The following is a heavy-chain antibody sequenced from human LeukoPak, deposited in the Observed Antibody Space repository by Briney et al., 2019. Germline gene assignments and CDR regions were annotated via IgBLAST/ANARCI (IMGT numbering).Heavy chain of an antibody. CDR3: ARGRAHSYGPKPYFDY. V-gene: IGHV4-59*01. D-gene: IGHD5-18*01. CDR2: IYYSGST. J-gene: IGHJ4*02. CDR1: GGSISSYY. Sequence: SETLSLTCTVSGGSISSYYWSRIRQPPGKGLEWIGYIYYSGSTNYNPSLKSRVTISVDTSKNQFSLKLSSVTAADTAVYYCARGRAHSYGPKPYFDYWGQGTLVTVSS.